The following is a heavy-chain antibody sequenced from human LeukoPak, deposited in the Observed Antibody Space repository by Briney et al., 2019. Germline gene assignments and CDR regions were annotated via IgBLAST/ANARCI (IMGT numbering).Heavy chain of an antibody. CDR2: INPSGGST. D-gene: IGHD3-22*01. J-gene: IGHJ2*01. Sequence: ASVKVSCKASGYTFTEYYMHWVRQAPGQGLEWMGIINPSGGSTGYAQKFQGRVTMTRDTSTSTVYMELSSLRSEDTAVYYCARADYDSSGYYPPYWYFDLWGRGTLVTVSS. V-gene: IGHV1-46*01. CDR3: ARADYDSSGYYPPYWYFDL. CDR1: GYTFTEYY.